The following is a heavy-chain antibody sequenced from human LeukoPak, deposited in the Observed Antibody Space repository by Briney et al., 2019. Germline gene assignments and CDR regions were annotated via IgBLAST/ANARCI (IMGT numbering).Heavy chain of an antibody. CDR3: ARVCCIAAAGTYYYYYMDV. Sequence: SVKVSCKASGYTFTSYDINWVRQAPGQGLEWMGGIIPIFGTANYAQKFQGRVTITADESTSTAYMELSSLRSEDTAVYYCARVCCIAAAGTYYYYYMDVWGKGTTVTISS. V-gene: IGHV1-69*13. J-gene: IGHJ6*03. CDR1: GYTFTSYD. CDR2: IIPIFGTA. D-gene: IGHD6-13*01.